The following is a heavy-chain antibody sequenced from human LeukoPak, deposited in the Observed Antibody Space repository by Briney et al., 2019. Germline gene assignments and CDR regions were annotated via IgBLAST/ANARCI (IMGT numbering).Heavy chain of an antibody. CDR3: ARDGDSSSWPEGFDP. J-gene: IGHJ5*02. D-gene: IGHD6-13*01. V-gene: IGHV1-69*04. Sequence: ASVKVSCKASGDNFSSYVITWVRQAPGQGLEWMGRIISILGIANYAQKFQGRVTITADKSTSTAYMELSSLRSEDTAVYYCARDGDSSSWPEGFDPWGQGTLVTVSS. CDR1: GDNFSSYV. CDR2: IISILGIA.